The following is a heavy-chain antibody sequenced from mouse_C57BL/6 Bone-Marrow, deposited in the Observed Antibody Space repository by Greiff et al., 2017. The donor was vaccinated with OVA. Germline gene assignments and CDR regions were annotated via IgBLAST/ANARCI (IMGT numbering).Heavy chain of an antibody. Sequence: DVKLVESGGGLVKPGGSLKLSCAASVFTFSDYGMHWVRQAPEKGLEWVAYISSGSSTIYYADTVKGRFTISRDNAKNTLFLQMTSLRSEDTAMYYCAKIYYYGSIYAMDYWGQGTSVTVSS. CDR1: VFTFSDYG. V-gene: IGHV5-17*01. J-gene: IGHJ4*01. D-gene: IGHD1-1*01. CDR3: AKIYYYGSIYAMDY. CDR2: ISSGSSTI.